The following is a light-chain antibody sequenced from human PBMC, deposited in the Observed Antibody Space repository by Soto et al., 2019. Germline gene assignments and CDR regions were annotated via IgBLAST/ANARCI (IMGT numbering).Light chain of an antibody. J-gene: IGKJ1*01. CDR2: KAS. CDR1: QSIDTW. Sequence: DIQMTQSPSTLSASVGDRVTITCRASQSIDTWLAWYQQKPGRVPTLLIYKASTLESGVPSRFSGSGSGTEFTLTISSLQPDDVGTYDCQQYNSYSAGTFGQGTKVEIK. CDR3: QQYNSYSAGT. V-gene: IGKV1-5*03.